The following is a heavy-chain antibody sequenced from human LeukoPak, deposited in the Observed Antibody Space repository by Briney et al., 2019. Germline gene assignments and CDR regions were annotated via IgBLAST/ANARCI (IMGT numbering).Heavy chain of an antibody. D-gene: IGHD3-22*01. J-gene: IGHJ3*02. V-gene: IGHV1-24*01. CDR2: FDPEDGET. CDR3: ATSNYYDSSGYYGDAFDI. CDR1: GYTLTELS. Sequence: ASVKVSCKVSGYTLTELSMHWVRQAPGKGLEWMGGFDPEDGETIYAQKFQGRVTMTEDTSTDTAYTELSSLRSEDTAVYYCATSNYYDSSGYYGDAFDIWGQGTMVTVSS.